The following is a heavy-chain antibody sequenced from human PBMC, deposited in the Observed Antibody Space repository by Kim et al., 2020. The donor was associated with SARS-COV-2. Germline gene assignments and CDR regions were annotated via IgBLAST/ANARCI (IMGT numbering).Heavy chain of an antibody. D-gene: IGHD6-6*01. CDR1: GFTFSSYG. CDR3: AKVVYSSSSGWYDY. Sequence: GGSLRLSCAASGFTFSSYGMHWVRQAPGKGLEWVAVISYDGSNKYYADSVKGRFTISRDNSKNTLYLQMNSLRAEDTAVYYCAKVVYSSSSGWYDYWGQGTLVTVSS. CDR2: ISYDGSNK. V-gene: IGHV3-30*18. J-gene: IGHJ4*02.